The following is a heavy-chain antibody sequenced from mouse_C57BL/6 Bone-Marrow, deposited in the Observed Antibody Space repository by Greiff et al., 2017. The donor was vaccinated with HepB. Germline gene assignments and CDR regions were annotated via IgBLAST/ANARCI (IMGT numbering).Heavy chain of an antibody. V-gene: IGHV1-78*01. J-gene: IGHJ2*01. CDR3: ARSGGSSQLYFDY. CDR2: IYPRDGST. D-gene: IGHD1-1*01. Sequence: VQLQESDAELVKPGASVKISCKVSGYTFTDYTIHWMKQRPEQGLEWIGYIYPRDGSTKYNEKFKGKATLTADKSSITAYMQLNSLTSEDAAVYFCARSGGSSQLYFDYWGQGTTLTVST. CDR1: GYTFTDYT.